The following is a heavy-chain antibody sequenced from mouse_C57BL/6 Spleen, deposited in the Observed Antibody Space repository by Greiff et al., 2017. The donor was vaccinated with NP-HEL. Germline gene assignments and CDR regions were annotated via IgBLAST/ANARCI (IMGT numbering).Heavy chain of an antibody. D-gene: IGHD1-1*01. J-gene: IGHJ4*01. CDR1: VYTFTDYY. Sequence: EVQLQQSGPELVKPGASVKISCQASVYTFTDYYMNWVKQSPGKSLEWIGDINPNNGGTSYNQKFKGKATLTVDKSSSTADMELRSLTSEDTAVYYRARAQDGSSAGYAMDYWGQGTSVTVSS. CDR2: INPNNGGT. V-gene: IGHV1-26*01. CDR3: ARAQDGSSAGYAMDY.